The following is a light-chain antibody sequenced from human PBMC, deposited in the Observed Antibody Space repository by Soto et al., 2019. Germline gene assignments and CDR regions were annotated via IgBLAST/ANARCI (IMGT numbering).Light chain of an antibody. V-gene: IGLV2-14*03. CDR3: SSFTSGNTVV. J-gene: IGLJ2*01. CDR1: SSDVGGYNY. Sequence: QSVLTQPASVSGSPGQSITISCTGTSSDVGGYNYVSWYQQYPGKAPKVMIYDVSNRPSGVSDRFFGSKSGNTASLTISGLQTEDEADYYCSSFTSGNTVVLGGGTKVTVL. CDR2: DVS.